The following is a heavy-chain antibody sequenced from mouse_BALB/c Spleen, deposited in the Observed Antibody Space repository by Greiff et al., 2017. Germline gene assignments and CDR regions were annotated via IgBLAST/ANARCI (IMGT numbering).Heavy chain of an antibody. CDR2: IDPENGDT. Sequence: EVKLVESGAELVRSGASVKLSCTASGFNIKDYYMHWVKQRPEQGLEWIGWIDPENGDTEYAPKFQGKATMTADTSSNTAYLQLSSLTSEHTAVYYCAEGAPYAMDYWGQGTSVTVSS. J-gene: IGHJ4*01. V-gene: IGHV14-4*02. CDR3: AEGAPYAMDY. CDR1: GFNIKDYY.